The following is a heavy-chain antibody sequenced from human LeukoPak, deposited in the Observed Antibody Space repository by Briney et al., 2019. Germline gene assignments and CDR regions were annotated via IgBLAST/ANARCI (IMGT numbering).Heavy chain of an antibody. J-gene: IGHJ5*02. CDR1: GFTFSSYA. CDR2: ISYDGSNK. V-gene: IGHV3-30*04. Sequence: GGSLRLSCAASGFTFSSYAMHWVRQAPGKGLEWVAVISYDGSNKYYADSVKGRFTISRDNSKNTLYLQMNSLRSEDTAVYYCARDRFPMYSGSYYRWFDPWGQGTLVTVSS. D-gene: IGHD1-26*01. CDR3: ARDRFPMYSGSYYRWFDP.